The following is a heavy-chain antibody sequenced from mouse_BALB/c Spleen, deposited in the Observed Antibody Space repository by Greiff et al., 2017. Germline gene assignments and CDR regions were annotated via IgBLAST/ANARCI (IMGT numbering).Heavy chain of an antibody. V-gene: IGHV1-15*01. CDR3: TRETTKGDY. J-gene: IGHJ2*01. CDR1: GYTFTDYE. D-gene: IGHD1-1*01. CDR2: IDPETGGT. Sequence: QVQLQQSGAELVRPGASVTLSCKASGYTFTDYEMHWVKQTPVHGLEWIGAIDPETGGTAYNQKFKGKATLTADKSSSTAYMELRSLTSEDSAVYYCTRETTKGDYWGQGTTLTVSS.